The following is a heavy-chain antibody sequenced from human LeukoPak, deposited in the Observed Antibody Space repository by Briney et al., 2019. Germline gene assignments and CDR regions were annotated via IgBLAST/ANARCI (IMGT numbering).Heavy chain of an antibody. D-gene: IGHD2-2*01. Sequence: ASVKVSCKASGYTFTSYGISWVRQAPGQRLEWMGWINAGNGNTKYSQKFQGRVTITRDTSASTAYMELSSLRSEDTAVYYCARDRDIVVVPAAWNWFDPWGQGTLVTVSS. CDR2: INAGNGNT. J-gene: IGHJ5*02. CDR1: GYTFTSYG. CDR3: ARDRDIVVVPAAWNWFDP. V-gene: IGHV1-3*01.